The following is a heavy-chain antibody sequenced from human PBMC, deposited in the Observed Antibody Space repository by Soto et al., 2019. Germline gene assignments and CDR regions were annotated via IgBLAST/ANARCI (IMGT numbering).Heavy chain of an antibody. CDR1: GFTFSSYV. D-gene: IGHD2-2*01. CDR2: ISGSGGST. V-gene: IGHV3-23*01. Sequence: EVQLLESGGGLVQPGGSLRLSCAASGFTFSSYVMSWVRQAPGKGLEWVSAISGSGGSTYYADSVKGRFTISRDNSKNTLYLQMNSLRAEDTAVYYCAKVDSIVVVPAAISDAFDIWGQGTMVTVSS. CDR3: AKVDSIVVVPAAISDAFDI. J-gene: IGHJ3*02.